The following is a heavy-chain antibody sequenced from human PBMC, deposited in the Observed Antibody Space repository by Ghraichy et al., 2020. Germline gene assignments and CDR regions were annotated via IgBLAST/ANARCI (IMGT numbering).Heavy chain of an antibody. D-gene: IGHD1-7*01. J-gene: IGHJ4*02. CDR1: GYSFTSYW. CDR2: IYPGDSDT. Sequence: GESLNISCKGSGYSFTSYWIGWVRQMPGKGLEWMGIIYPGDSDTRYSPSFQGQVTISADKSISTAYLQWSSLKASDTAMYYCARHPEAITGTTPPDYWGQGTLVTVSS. CDR3: ARHPEAITGTTPPDY. V-gene: IGHV5-51*01.